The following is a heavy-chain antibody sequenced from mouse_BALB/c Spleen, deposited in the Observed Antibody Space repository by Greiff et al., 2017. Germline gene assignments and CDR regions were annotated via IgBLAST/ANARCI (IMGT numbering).Heavy chain of an antibody. J-gene: IGHJ2*01. V-gene: IGHV1S81*02. CDR3: TRSWDVSYFDY. CDR1: GYTFTSYY. Sequence: QVQLKESGAELVKPGASVKLSCKASGYTFTSYYMYWVKQRPGQGLEWIGEINPSNGGTNFNEKFKSKATLTVDKSSSTAYMQLSSLTSEDSAVYYCTRSWDVSYFDYWGQGTTLTVSS. CDR2: INPSNGGT. D-gene: IGHD4-1*01.